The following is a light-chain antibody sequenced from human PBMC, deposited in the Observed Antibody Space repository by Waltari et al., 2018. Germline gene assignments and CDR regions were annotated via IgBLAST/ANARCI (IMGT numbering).Light chain of an antibody. J-gene: IGKJ5*01. CDR2: DVS. CDR3: QQYDSLTLLT. Sequence: DTEMTQLPSPLSALVGEKVTILCRASQDRSNHLIWFQQKPGKAPKLLIYDVSKLETGVASRFSGGGSRADFTLIINDVQPEDVATYYCQQYDSLTLLTFGQGTRLE. V-gene: IGKV1-33*01. CDR1: QDRSNH.